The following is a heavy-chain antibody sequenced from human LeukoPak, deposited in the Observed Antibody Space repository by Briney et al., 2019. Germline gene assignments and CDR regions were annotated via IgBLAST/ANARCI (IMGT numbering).Heavy chain of an antibody. Sequence: SETLSLTCTVSGGSISSYYWSWIRQPPGKGLEWIGYIYYSGSTNYNPSLKSRVTISVDTSKNQFSLKLSSVTAADTAVYYCARAGGDYYDSRELGYWGQGTLVTVSS. CDR3: ARAGGDYYDSRELGY. V-gene: IGHV4-59*12. CDR1: GGSISSYY. CDR2: IYYSGST. J-gene: IGHJ4*02. D-gene: IGHD3-22*01.